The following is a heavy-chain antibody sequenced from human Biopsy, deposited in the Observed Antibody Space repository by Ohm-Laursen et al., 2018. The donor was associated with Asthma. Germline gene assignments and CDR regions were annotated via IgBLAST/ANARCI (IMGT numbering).Heavy chain of an antibody. D-gene: IGHD2-2*01. Sequence: ASVKVSCKSLGGTFNTYVIGWVRQAPGQGLEWMGGISSVFGTTTYPQKFQDRVTITADDSTSTVYMELSSLRSEDTAVYYCARKAGSCISRTCYSLDFWGQGTLVTGSS. CDR3: ARKAGSCISRTCYSLDF. J-gene: IGHJ4*02. CDR1: GGTFNTYV. CDR2: ISSVFGTT. V-gene: IGHV1-69*13.